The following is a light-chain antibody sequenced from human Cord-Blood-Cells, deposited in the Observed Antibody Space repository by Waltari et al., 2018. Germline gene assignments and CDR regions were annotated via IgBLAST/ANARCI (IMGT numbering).Light chain of an antibody. J-gene: IGLJ3*02. Sequence: QSALTQPASVSGSPGQSITISCTGTSSDVGGYNYVSWYQQHPGKAPKLMINDVSKRPSGVSIRFSGSKSGNTASLTISGLQAEDEADYYCSSYTSSSTLVFGGGTKLTVL. V-gene: IGLV2-14*01. CDR3: SSYTSSSTLV. CDR1: SSDVGGYNY. CDR2: DVS.